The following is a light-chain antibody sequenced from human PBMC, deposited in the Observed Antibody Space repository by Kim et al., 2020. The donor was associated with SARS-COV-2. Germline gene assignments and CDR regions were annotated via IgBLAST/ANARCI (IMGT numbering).Light chain of an antibody. CDR1: QNINSW. CDR3: QQFHGYPFT. J-gene: IGKJ2*01. Sequence: DIQMTQSPSTLSASVGDRVTITCRASQNINSWLAWYQQIPGRAPKLLIFKASTLEDGVPARFSGSGSGTEFSLTVTSLQPDDSAIYYCQQFHGYPFTFGQGTKLEIK. CDR2: KAS. V-gene: IGKV1-5*03.